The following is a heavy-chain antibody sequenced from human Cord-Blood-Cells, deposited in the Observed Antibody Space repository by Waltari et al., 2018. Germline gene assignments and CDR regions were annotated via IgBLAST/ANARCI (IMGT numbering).Heavy chain of an antibody. CDR1: GGSISSSSYY. D-gene: IGHD1-26*01. CDR2: IYYSGST. V-gene: IGHV4-39*01. CDR3: ARRGGGSYLDY. Sequence: QLQLQESGPGLVKPSETLSLTCTVPGGSISSSSYYWGWIRQPPGKGLEWIGSIYYSGSTYYNPSLKSRVTISVDTSKNQFSLKLSSVTAADTAVYYCARRGGGSYLDYWGQGTLVTVSS. J-gene: IGHJ4*02.